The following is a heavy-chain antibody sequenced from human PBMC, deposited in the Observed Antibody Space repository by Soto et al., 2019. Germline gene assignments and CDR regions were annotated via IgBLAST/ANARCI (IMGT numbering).Heavy chain of an antibody. J-gene: IGHJ4*02. D-gene: IGHD3-16*02. CDR1: GGSFSGYY. Sequence: SETLSLTCAVYGGSFSGYYWSWIRQPPGKGLEWIGEINHSGSTNYNPSLKSRVTISVDTSKNQFSLKLSSVTAADTAVYYCARDMITFGGVIVGFDYWGQGTLVTVSS. CDR2: INHSGST. V-gene: IGHV4-34*01. CDR3: ARDMITFGGVIVGFDY.